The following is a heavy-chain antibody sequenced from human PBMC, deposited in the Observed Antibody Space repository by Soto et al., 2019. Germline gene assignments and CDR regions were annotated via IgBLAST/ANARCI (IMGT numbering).Heavy chain of an antibody. D-gene: IGHD2-15*01. J-gene: IGHJ4*02. V-gene: IGHV5-51*01. CDR3: ASGSRDCSGGSCYSH. CDR2: IYPVDSDT. Sequence: SLKISCKAPGYDFARHWIGWVRQLPVKGVEWTGIIYPVDSDTRYNPSFEGQVTISADQSITTAYLQWSSLRASDTAIYYCASGSRDCSGGSCYSHWGQGTLVTVSS. CDR1: GYDFARHW.